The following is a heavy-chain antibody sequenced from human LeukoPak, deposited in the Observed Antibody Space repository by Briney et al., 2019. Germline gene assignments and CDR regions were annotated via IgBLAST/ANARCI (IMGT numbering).Heavy chain of an antibody. Sequence: PSETLSLTCAVSGGSFSGYFWTWIRQPPGKGLEWIGEINQSGGTTNYNPSLKSRVTISVDTSKKQFSLRMTSVTAADTAVYYCATQGQWLVGYAFEIWGHGTMVTVSP. J-gene: IGHJ3*02. CDR1: GGSFSGYF. V-gene: IGHV4-34*01. CDR2: INQSGGTT. CDR3: ATQGQWLVGYAFEI. D-gene: IGHD6-19*01.